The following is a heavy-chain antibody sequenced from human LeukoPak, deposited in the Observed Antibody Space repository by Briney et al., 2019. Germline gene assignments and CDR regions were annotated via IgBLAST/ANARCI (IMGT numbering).Heavy chain of an antibody. V-gene: IGHV2-5*01. Sequence: SGPTLVKPTQTLTLTCNFSGFALSNTGVAGGWIRQSPGKALEWLAVAYWNNDRSYSPSLKSRLTITKDTSKNQVVLKMTNVDPVDTATYYCAHKGRGSGSYTMWGQGTLVTVSS. D-gene: IGHD3-10*01. CDR1: GFALSNTGVA. CDR3: AHKGRGSGSYTM. CDR2: AYWNNDR. J-gene: IGHJ4*02.